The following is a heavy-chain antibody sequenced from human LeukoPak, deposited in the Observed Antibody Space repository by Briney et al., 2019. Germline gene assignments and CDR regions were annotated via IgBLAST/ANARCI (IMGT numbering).Heavy chain of an antibody. V-gene: IGHV3-11*01. CDR1: GFIFSDYY. D-gene: IGHD1-26*01. J-gene: IGHJ4*02. CDR2: ITSGGSSI. Sequence: GGTLRLSCAASGFIFSDYYMSGIRQAPGKGLEGVSCITSGGSSIYDADSVKGRFSISRDNAKNSLYLQMNSLRAEDTALYYCASGGIYYGAAFDFWGQGTLVTVSS. CDR3: ASGGIYYGAAFDF.